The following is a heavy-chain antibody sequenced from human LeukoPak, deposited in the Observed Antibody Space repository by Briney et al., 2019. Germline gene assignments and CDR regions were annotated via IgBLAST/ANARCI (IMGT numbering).Heavy chain of an antibody. CDR3: AKERLLTSQAYNYYGMDV. J-gene: IGHJ6*02. V-gene: IGHV3-23*01. Sequence: GGSLRLSCAASGFTFSSYAMSWVRQAPGKGLEWVSAISGSGGSTYYADSVKGRFTISRDNSKNTLYLQMNSLRAEDTAVYYCAKERLLTSQAYNYYGMDVWGQGTTVTVSS. D-gene: IGHD2-21*01. CDR2: ISGSGGST. CDR1: GFTFSSYA.